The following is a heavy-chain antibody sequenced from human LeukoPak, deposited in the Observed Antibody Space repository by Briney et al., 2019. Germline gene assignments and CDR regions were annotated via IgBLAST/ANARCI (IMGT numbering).Heavy chain of an antibody. D-gene: IGHD1-26*01. J-gene: IGHJ4*02. Sequence: GGSLRHSCAASGFTVSTDHMSWVRQAPGKGLEWVAVSYSGGSRSYAESVKGRFTISRDNSQNTLYLQMNSLRAEDTAVYYCARVWELSFDYWGQGTLVTVSS. CDR1: GFTVSTDH. CDR3: ARVWELSFDY. CDR2: SYSGGSR. V-gene: IGHV3-53*01.